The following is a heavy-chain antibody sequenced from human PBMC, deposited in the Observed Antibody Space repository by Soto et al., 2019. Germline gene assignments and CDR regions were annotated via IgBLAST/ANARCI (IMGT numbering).Heavy chain of an antibody. Sequence: EVQLLESGGGLVQPGGSLRLSCAASGFTFSSYAMSWVRQAPGKGLEWVSAISGSGGSTYYADSVKGRFTISRDNSKNTLYLKMTSRRAEDTALYYCAKASIFGVFYYYYMDVWGKGPTVTVSS. CDR3: AKASIFGVFYYYYMDV. D-gene: IGHD3-3*01. CDR2: ISGSGGST. J-gene: IGHJ6*03. V-gene: IGHV3-23*01. CDR1: GFTFSSYA.